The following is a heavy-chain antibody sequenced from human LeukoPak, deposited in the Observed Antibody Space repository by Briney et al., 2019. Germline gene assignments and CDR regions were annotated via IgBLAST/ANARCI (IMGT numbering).Heavy chain of an antibody. CDR3: ARDLYYYGSGSYYDVFDV. V-gene: IGHV1-18*01. CDR2: ISAYKGNT. D-gene: IGHD3-10*01. Sequence: ASVKVSCKASGYTFSTYGISWVRQAPGHGLEWMGWISAYKGNTYYAQKLQGRVTMTTDTSTSTAYMELRSLRSDDTAIYYCARDLYYYGSGSYYDVFDVWGQGTMVTVSS. CDR1: GYTFSTYG. J-gene: IGHJ3*01.